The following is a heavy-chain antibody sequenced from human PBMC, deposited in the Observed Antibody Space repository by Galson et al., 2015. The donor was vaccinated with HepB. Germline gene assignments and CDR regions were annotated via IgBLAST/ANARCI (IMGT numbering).Heavy chain of an antibody. CDR1: GDSFSNYW. J-gene: IGHJ5*02. CDR3: GKEAGP. V-gene: IGHV5-51*01. CDR2: IYLDDSDT. Sequence: QSGAEVKKPGDSLKISCTASGDSFSNYWIGWVRQLPGKGLEWMGLIYLDDSDTRYSPSFQGQVTISADKSISTAYLQWSSLRSSDTATYYCGKEAGPWRQGALVTAS.